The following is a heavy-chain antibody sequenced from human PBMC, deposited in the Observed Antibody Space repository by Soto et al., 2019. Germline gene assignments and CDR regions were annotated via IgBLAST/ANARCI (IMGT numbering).Heavy chain of an antibody. J-gene: IGHJ5*02. V-gene: IGHV4-39*01. CDR1: GDSISSSYY. Sequence: QLQLQESGPGLVKPSETLSLTCTVSGDSISSSYYWGWVRQPPGKGLECIGAVYYTGFTYYNPSLKSRLTISLDTSKNQFSLRLSSVTAADTAIYYCARLPVVVIALGDFDPWGPGTLVTVSS. CDR2: VYYTGFT. D-gene: IGHD2-21*01. CDR3: ARLPVVVIALGDFDP.